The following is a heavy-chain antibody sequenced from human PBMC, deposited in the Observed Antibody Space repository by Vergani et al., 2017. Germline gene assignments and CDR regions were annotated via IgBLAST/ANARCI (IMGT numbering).Heavy chain of an antibody. Sequence: EVQLVESGGGLVQPGGSLRLSCAASGFTVSSNYMSWVRQAPGKGLEWVSVIYSGGSTYYADSVKVRFTISRQNSKNTLYLQMNSLRAEDTAVFYCAIGESISWPPHSGLYFQHWGQGTLVTVSS. D-gene: IGHD6-13*01. CDR1: GFTVSSNY. CDR3: AIGESISWPPHSGLYFQH. V-gene: IGHV3-53*04. J-gene: IGHJ1*01. CDR2: IYSGGST.